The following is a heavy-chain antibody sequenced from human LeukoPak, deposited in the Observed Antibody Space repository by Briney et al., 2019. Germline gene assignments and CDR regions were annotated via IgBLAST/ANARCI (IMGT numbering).Heavy chain of an antibody. CDR3: ARGPYCSSSSCYYGTELAAEYFHH. CDR2: MNPNSGNT. D-gene: IGHD2-2*01. V-gene: IGHV1-8*03. CDR1: GYTFTSYD. Sequence: AASVKVSCKASGYTFTSYDINWVRQATGQGLEWMGWMNPNSGNTGYAQKFQGRVTITRNTSISTAYMELSSLRSEDTALYYCARGPYCSSSSCYYGTELAAEYFHHWGQGTLVTVSS. J-gene: IGHJ1*01.